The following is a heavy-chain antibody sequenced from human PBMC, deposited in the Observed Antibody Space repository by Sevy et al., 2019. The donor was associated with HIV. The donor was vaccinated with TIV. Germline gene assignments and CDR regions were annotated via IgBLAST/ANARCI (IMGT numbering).Heavy chain of an antibody. V-gene: IGHV3-23*01. Sequence: GESLNISCVASGFRFSSYAMSWVRQAPGKGLEWVSDISGSGDNTHYAGSVKGRFTISRDNAKNTLYLQMNSLRAEDTAVYYCAKHIAAANFDYWGQGTLVTVSS. J-gene: IGHJ4*02. CDR3: AKHIAAANFDY. CDR2: ISGSGDNT. CDR1: GFRFSSYA. D-gene: IGHD6-13*01.